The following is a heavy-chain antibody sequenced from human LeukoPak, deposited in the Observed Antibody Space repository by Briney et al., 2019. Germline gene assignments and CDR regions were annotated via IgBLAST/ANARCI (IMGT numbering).Heavy chain of an antibody. Sequence: SETLSLTCALYGGSFSGYYWSWIRQPPGKGLEWIAEINHGGSTNYHPSLESRVTISLDTSNNQFSLKLSSVTAADTAVYYCARVPSVITASDYWGQGTLVTVSS. CDR3: ARVPSVITASDY. CDR1: GGSFSGYY. D-gene: IGHD3-10*01. CDR2: INHGGST. V-gene: IGHV4-34*01. J-gene: IGHJ4*02.